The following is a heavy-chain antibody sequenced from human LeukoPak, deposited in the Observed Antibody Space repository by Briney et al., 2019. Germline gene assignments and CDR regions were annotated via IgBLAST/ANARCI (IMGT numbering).Heavy chain of an antibody. V-gene: IGHV4-34*01. D-gene: IGHD3-22*01. J-gene: IGHJ3*02. CDR1: GGSFSGYY. Sequence: PSETLSLTCAVYGGSFSGYYWSWIRQPPGKGLEWIGEINHSGSTNYNPSLKSRVTISVDTSKNQFSLELSSVTAADTAVYYCARSITMIVRAFDIWGQGTMVTVSS. CDR2: INHSGST. CDR3: ARSITMIVRAFDI.